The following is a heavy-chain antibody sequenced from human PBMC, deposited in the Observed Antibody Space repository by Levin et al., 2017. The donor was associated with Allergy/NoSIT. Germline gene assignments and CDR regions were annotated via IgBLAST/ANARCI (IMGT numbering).Heavy chain of an antibody. D-gene: IGHD3-10*01. CDR3: AKDVGGILWFGELGLDY. CDR2: ISWNSGNI. V-gene: IGHV3-9*01. J-gene: IGHJ4*02. Sequence: PTGGSLRLSCAASGFTFDDYAMHWVRQAPGKGLEWVSGISWNSGNIDYADSVKGRFTISRDNAKNSLYLQMNSLRAEDTALYYCAKDVGGILWFGELGLDYWGQGTLVTVSS. CDR1: GFTFDDYA.